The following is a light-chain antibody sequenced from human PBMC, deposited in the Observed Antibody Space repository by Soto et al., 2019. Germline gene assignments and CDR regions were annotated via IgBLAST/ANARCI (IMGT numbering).Light chain of an antibody. J-gene: IGKJ4*01. CDR3: QQLEIHQST. CDR1: QGINTF. Sequence: IQFTQFASSLSASVRDRVTITYRASQGINTFLAWYQQKPGKAPKLLIYAASTLQSGVTSRFSGSGSGTDFTLTISSLQPEDFATYYCQQLEIHQSTFRGGTKGDI. CDR2: AAS. V-gene: IGKV1-9*01.